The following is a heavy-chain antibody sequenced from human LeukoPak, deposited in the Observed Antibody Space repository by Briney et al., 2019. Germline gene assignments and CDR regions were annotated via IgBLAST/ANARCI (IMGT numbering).Heavy chain of an antibody. CDR2: FDPEDGER. Sequence: ASVKVSCKVSGYTLTELSMHWVRHAPGKGREGMGGFDPEDGERIYAQKLQGRVTMTEDTSTDTAYMELSSLTSEDTAVYYCAATYYYDSSGYLRDIVVDPWGQGTLVTVSS. CDR3: AATYYYDSSGYLRDIVVDP. J-gene: IGHJ5*02. CDR1: GYTLTELS. V-gene: IGHV1-24*01. D-gene: IGHD3-22*01.